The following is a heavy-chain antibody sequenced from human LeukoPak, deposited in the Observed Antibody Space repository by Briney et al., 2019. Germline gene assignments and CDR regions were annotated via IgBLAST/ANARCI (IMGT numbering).Heavy chain of an antibody. CDR3: ATAPPGRYCSGGSCLLNWFDP. J-gene: IGHJ5*02. Sequence: GASVKVSCKVSGYTLTELSMHWVRQAPGKGLEWMGGFDPEDGETIYAQKFQGRVTMTEDTSTDTAYMELSSLRPEDTAVYYCATAPPGRYCSGGSCLLNWFDPWGQGTLATVSS. D-gene: IGHD2-15*01. CDR1: GYTLTELS. V-gene: IGHV1-24*01. CDR2: FDPEDGET.